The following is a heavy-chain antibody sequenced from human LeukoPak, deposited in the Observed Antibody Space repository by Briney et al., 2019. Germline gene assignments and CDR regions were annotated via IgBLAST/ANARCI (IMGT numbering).Heavy chain of an antibody. D-gene: IGHD6-13*01. CDR3: AGHREVAAGFDY. Sequence: GGSLRLSCAASGFTFSSYGMSWVRQAPGKGLEWVSAISGSGGSTYYADSVKGRFTISRDNSKNTLYLQMNSLRAEDTAVYYCAGHREVAAGFDYWGQGTLVTVSS. CDR1: GFTFSSYG. V-gene: IGHV3-23*01. J-gene: IGHJ4*02. CDR2: ISGSGGST.